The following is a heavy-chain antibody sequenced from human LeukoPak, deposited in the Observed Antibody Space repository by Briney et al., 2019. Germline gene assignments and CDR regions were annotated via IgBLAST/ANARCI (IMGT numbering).Heavy chain of an antibody. CDR2: INHSGST. CDR3: ARGDMIVRY. D-gene: IGHD3-22*01. J-gene: IGHJ4*02. V-gene: IGHV4-39*07. Sequence: PSETLSLTCTVSGGSISSGGYYWSWIRQPPGKGLEWIGEINHSGSTNYNPSLKSRVTISVDTSKNQFSLKLSSVTAADTAVYYCARGDMIVRYWGQGTLVTVSS. CDR1: GGSISSGGYY.